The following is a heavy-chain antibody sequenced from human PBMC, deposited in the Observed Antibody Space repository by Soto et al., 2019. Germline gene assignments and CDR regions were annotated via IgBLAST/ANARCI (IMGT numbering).Heavy chain of an antibody. Sequence: SETLSLTCALYGGSFSSYYWSCIRQPPGKGLEWIGYINHSGSTNYNPSLKSRITISVDTSKNQFSLKLSSVTAADTAVYYCASTEYCSSTSCYRGFDSWGLGTLVTVSS. CDR1: GGSFSSYY. CDR3: ASTEYCSSTSCYRGFDS. J-gene: IGHJ4*02. CDR2: INHSGST. V-gene: IGHV4-34*10. D-gene: IGHD2-2*02.